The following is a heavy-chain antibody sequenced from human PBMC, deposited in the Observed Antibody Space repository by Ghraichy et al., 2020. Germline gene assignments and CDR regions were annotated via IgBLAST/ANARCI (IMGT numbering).Heavy chain of an antibody. CDR2: IIPILGIA. Sequence: SVKVSCKASGGTFSSYTISWVRQAPGQGLEWMGRIIPILGIANYAQKFHGRVTITADKSTSTAYMELSSLRSEDTAVYYCAREPGGYSSSAWGSYWGQGTLVTVSS. V-gene: IGHV1-69*04. CDR1: GGTFSSYT. D-gene: IGHD6-13*01. CDR3: AREPGGYSSSAWGSY. J-gene: IGHJ4*02.